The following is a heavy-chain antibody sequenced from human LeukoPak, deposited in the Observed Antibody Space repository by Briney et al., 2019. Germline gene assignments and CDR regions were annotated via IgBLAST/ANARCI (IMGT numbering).Heavy chain of an antibody. CDR3: ARDQSAWDWYSLDY. J-gene: IGHJ4*02. CDR2: IRSKTNNYAT. Sequence: GGSLRLSCVASGFTFSGSAIHWVRQASGKGLESVGHIRSKTNNYATAYAASVKGRFTISRDNAKQSLYLQMRSLRAEDTAVYYCARDQSAWDWYSLDYWGQGTLVTVSS. CDR1: GFTFSGSA. V-gene: IGHV3-73*01. D-gene: IGHD1-26*01.